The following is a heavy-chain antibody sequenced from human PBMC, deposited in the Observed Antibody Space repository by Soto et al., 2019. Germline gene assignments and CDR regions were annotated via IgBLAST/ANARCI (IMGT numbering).Heavy chain of an antibody. CDR2: ISYDGSDK. J-gene: IGHJ6*02. D-gene: IGHD1-1*01. CDR3: ARDRGRTDYSAMDV. V-gene: IGHV3-30-3*01. CDR1: GFAFSVYA. Sequence: QVHLLESGGGVVLPGRSLRLSCAAPGFAFSVYAMHWVRQAPGKGLEWVSLISYDGSDKYYADSVKGRFTISRDNSKSTLYLQMSSLRADDTAVYFCARDRGRTDYSAMDVWARGPRSPSP.